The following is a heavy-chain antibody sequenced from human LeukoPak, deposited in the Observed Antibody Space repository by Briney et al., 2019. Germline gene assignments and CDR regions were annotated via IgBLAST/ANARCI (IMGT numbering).Heavy chain of an antibody. CDR1: GFMFDDYG. J-gene: IGHJ4*02. D-gene: IGHD6-19*01. Sequence: GGSLRLSCAASGFMFDDYGMSWVRQAPGKGLEWVSGINWNGGRTGYADSVKGRFTISRDNAKNSLYLQMNSLRAEDTAVYYCAKDARRSSGWWFFDHWGQGTLVTVSS. V-gene: IGHV3-20*04. CDR2: INWNGGRT. CDR3: AKDARRSSGWWFFDH.